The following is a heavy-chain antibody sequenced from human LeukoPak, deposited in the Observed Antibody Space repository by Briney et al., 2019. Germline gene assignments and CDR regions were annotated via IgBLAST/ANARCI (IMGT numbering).Heavy chain of an antibody. Sequence: GGSLRLSCAASGFTFSSYAMSWVRQAPGKGLEWVSAISGSGGSTYYADSVKGRFTISRDNSKNTLYLQMNSLRAEDTAVYYCAKDTAYYDSSGYYSSFDYWGQEPWSPSPQ. J-gene: IGHJ4*01. CDR1: GFTFSSYA. V-gene: IGHV3-23*01. CDR3: AKDTAYYDSSGYYSSFDY. CDR2: ISGSGGST. D-gene: IGHD3-22*01.